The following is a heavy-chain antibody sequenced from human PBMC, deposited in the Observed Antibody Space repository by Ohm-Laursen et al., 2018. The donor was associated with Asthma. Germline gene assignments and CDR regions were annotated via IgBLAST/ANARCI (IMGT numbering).Heavy chain of an antibody. Sequence: SSLRLSCAASGFTFSRYGMHWVRQAPGKGLEWVAVIWYDGSNKYYADSVKGRFTISRDNSKNTLYLQMNSLRAEDTAVYYCARDAEAGTEYFDYWGQGTLVTVSS. CDR2: IWYDGSNK. CDR1: GFTFSRYG. J-gene: IGHJ4*02. CDR3: ARDAEAGTEYFDY. V-gene: IGHV3-33*01. D-gene: IGHD6-19*01.